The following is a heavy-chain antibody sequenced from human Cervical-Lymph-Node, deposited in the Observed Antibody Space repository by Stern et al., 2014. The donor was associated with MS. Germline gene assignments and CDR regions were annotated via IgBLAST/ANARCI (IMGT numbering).Heavy chain of an antibody. CDR1: GGSISSDNYY. Sequence: QVQLGQSGPGLVQPSQTLSLTCTVSGGSISSDNYYWSWIRQHPGKGLEWIGYIYYSGSTNYNPSLKSRVTIPLDTSKNQFSLKLSSVTAADTAVYYCARSKYGDYYTLDSWGQGTLVTVSS. CDR3: ARSKYGDYYTLDS. J-gene: IGHJ4*02. CDR2: IYYSGST. V-gene: IGHV4-31*03. D-gene: IGHD4-17*01.